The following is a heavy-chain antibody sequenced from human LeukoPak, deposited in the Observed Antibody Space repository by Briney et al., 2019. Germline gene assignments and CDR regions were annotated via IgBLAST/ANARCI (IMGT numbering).Heavy chain of an antibody. Sequence: GASVKVSCKASGYTFTSYGISWVRQAPGQGLEWMGWISAYNGNTNYAQNLQGRVTKTTDTSTTTAYMELRSLSSDDTAVYYCARAGPFEGAYSSSPDYWGQGTLVTVSS. CDR1: GYTFTSYG. CDR2: ISAYNGNT. J-gene: IGHJ4*02. D-gene: IGHD6-6*01. CDR3: ARAGPFEGAYSSSPDY. V-gene: IGHV1-18*01.